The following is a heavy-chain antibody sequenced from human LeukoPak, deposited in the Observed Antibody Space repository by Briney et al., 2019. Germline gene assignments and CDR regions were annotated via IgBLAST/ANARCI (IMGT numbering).Heavy chain of an antibody. Sequence: SEILSLTCTVSGGSISSYYWSWIRQPPGKGLDWIGYIYHTGSTNYNPSLKSRVTISVDTSKNQFSLKLSSVTAADTAVYYCARQNPAAEGQGLDHWGQGALVTVSS. V-gene: IGHV4-59*08. CDR3: ARQNPAAEGQGLDH. J-gene: IGHJ4*02. CDR2: IYHTGST. CDR1: GGSISSYY. D-gene: IGHD6-13*01.